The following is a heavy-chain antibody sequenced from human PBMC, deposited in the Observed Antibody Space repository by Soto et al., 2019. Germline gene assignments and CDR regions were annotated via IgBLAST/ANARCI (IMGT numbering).Heavy chain of an antibody. Sequence: ASVKVSCKASGYTFTSYAMHWVRQAPGQRLEWMGWINAGNGNTKYSQKFQGRVTITRDTSASTAYMELSSLRSEDTAVYYCARGWRGVGYYGSGSYYSPNYYYYMDVWGKGTTVTVSS. D-gene: IGHD3-10*01. CDR1: GYTFTSYA. J-gene: IGHJ6*03. CDR3: ARGWRGVGYYGSGSYYSPNYYYYMDV. CDR2: INAGNGNT. V-gene: IGHV1-3*01.